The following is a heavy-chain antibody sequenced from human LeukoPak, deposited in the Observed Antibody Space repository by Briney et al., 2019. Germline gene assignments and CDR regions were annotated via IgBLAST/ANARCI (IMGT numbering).Heavy chain of an antibody. Sequence: GASVKVSCKASGYTFTGYYMHWVRQAPGQGLEWMGRINPNSGGTNYAQKFQGRVTMTRDTSISTAYMELSRLRSDDTAVYYCARGWAQIGSHYHYYMDVWGKGTTVTVSS. CDR2: INPNSGGT. CDR1: GYTFTGYY. V-gene: IGHV1-2*06. CDR3: ARGWAQIGSHYHYYMDV. D-gene: IGHD3-16*01. J-gene: IGHJ6*03.